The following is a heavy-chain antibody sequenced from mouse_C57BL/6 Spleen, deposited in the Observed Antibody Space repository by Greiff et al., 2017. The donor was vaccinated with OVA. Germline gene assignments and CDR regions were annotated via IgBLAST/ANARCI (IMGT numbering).Heavy chain of an antibody. Sequence: QVQLQQPGAELVKPGASVKLSCKASGYTFTSYWMQWVKQRPGQGLEWIGEIDPSDSYTNYNQKFKGKATLTVDTSSSTAYMQLSSLTSEDSAVDYCARDGILRYLDYWGQGTTLTGSS. D-gene: IGHD1-1*01. V-gene: IGHV1-50*01. CDR1: GYTFTSYW. J-gene: IGHJ2*01. CDR2: IDPSDSYT. CDR3: ARDGILRYLDY.